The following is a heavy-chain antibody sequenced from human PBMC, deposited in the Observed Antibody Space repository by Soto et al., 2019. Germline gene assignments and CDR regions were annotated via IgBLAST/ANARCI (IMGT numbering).Heavy chain of an antibody. CDR2: IWCDGSKK. CDR3: ARDRLVPYGYGMDV. V-gene: IGHV3-33*01. D-gene: IGHD2-2*01. J-gene: IGHJ6*02. CDR1: GFTFRSYG. Sequence: QMQLVESGGGVVQPGRSLRLSCAASGFTFRSYGIHWVRQAPGKGLEWVALIWCDGSKKYYVDSVKGRFAVSRDNSKNTLYLQMNSLRVEDTAVYYCARDRLVPYGYGMDVWGQGTTCTVSS.